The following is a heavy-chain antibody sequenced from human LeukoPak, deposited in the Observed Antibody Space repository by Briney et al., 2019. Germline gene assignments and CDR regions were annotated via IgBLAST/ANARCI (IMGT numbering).Heavy chain of an antibody. CDR2: INHSGST. Sequence: SETLSLTCAVYGGSFSGYYWSWIRQPPGKGLEWIGEINHSGSTNYNPSLKSRVTISVDTSKNQFSLKLSSVTAADTAVYYCASRYYDILTGYYTVDYWDQGTLVTVSS. CDR3: ASRYYDILTGYYTVDY. CDR1: GGSFSGYY. J-gene: IGHJ4*02. V-gene: IGHV4-34*01. D-gene: IGHD3-9*01.